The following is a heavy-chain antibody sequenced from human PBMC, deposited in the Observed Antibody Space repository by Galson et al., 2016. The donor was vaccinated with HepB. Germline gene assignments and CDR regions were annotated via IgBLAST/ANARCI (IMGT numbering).Heavy chain of an antibody. V-gene: IGHV3-53*01. CDR3: VSHPSSGY. CDR2: IYSGGST. J-gene: IGHJ4*02. Sequence: SLRLSCAVSGFTVSSNYMSWVRQAPGKGLEGVSVIYSGGSTHYADSVKGRFTISRDNSRNTLYLQMNRLRAEDTAVYYCVSHPSSGYWGQGTLVTVSS. D-gene: IGHD3-10*01. CDR1: GFTVSSNY.